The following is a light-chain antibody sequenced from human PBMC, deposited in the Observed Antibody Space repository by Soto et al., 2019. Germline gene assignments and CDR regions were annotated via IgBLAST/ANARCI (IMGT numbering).Light chain of an antibody. CDR2: KAS. Sequence: DNKMRQSAATLSGTIGDRVTITCRASQTISSWLAWYQQKPGKAPKLLIYKASTLKSGVPSRFSGSGSGTDFTLTICSLQPEDFATYYCQQSYITMWTFGHVGKVAIK. CDR1: QTISSW. CDR3: QQSYITMWT. V-gene: IGKV1-5*03. J-gene: IGKJ1*01.